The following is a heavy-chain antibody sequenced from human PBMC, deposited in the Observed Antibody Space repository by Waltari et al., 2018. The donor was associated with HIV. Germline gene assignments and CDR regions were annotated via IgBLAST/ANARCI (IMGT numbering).Heavy chain of an antibody. Sequence: HLQESGPRLAKPSETLSLTCRVPGGSVSTGTYYWSWIRQPPGKGLGWIGYISYSGSTNYNPSLKSRVTVAVDTSKNQVSLKLNSLTAADTAVYYCASHGDYYDRSGFYFDHWGQGTLVTGSS. V-gene: IGHV4-61*01. J-gene: IGHJ4*02. CDR3: ASHGDYYDRSGFYFDH. CDR1: GGSVSTGTYY. D-gene: IGHD3-22*01. CDR2: ISYSGST.